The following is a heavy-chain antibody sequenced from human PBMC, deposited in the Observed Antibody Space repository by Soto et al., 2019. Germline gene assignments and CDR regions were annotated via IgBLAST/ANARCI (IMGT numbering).Heavy chain of an antibody. V-gene: IGHV3-53*01. Sequence: GGSLRLSCAASWFAVSSNYMSWVRQAPGKGLEWVSMIHSGGTTYYADSVKGRFTISRDNSKNTLYLQMSSLSAEDTAVYYCAKASGSAWVPFDTWGPGTLVTSPQ. CDR1: WFAVSSNY. D-gene: IGHD6-25*01. CDR3: AKASGSAWVPFDT. J-gene: IGHJ4*02. CDR2: IHSGGTT.